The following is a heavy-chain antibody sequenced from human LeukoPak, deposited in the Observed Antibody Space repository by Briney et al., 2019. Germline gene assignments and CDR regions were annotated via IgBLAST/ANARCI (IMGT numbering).Heavy chain of an antibody. CDR1: GFTFSSYW. D-gene: IGHD1-1*01. J-gene: IGHJ3*02. V-gene: IGHV3-74*01. CDR3: TGVAQLGIEDAFDI. CDR2: VNTDGSST. Sequence: GGSLRLSCAASGFTFSSYWMYWVRQAPGKGLVWVSRVNTDGSSTSYADSVKGRFTISRDSAKNTLYLHMNSLRAEDTAVYYCTGVAQLGIEDAFDIWGQGTMVTVSS.